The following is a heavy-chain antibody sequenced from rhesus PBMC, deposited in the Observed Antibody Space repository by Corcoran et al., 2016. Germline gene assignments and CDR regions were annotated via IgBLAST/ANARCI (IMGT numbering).Heavy chain of an antibody. CDR1: GGSISGYYY. Sequence: QVKLQQWGEGLVKPSETLSLTCAVYGGSISGYYYWSWIRQPPGKGLEWIGYIYGNIASPTTNPSLRNRVTISKDTSKNQFSLKLSSVTAADTAVYYCARGPLNFWSGYHIPDWGQGVLVTVSS. CDR2: IYGNIASP. D-gene: IGHD3-3*01. V-gene: IGHV4-73*01. CDR3: ARGPLNFWSGYHIPD. J-gene: IGHJ4*01.